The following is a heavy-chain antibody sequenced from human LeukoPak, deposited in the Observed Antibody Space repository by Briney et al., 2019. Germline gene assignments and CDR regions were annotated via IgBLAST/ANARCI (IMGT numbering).Heavy chain of an antibody. Sequence: GASVKVSCTASGGTFSSYAISWVRQAPGQGLEWMGGIIPIFGTANYAQKFQGRVTITADESTSTAYMELSSLRSEDTAVYYCASAPGGTFDYWGQGTLVTVSS. CDR1: GGTFSSYA. CDR3: ASAPGGTFDY. CDR2: IIPIFGTA. D-gene: IGHD1-26*01. V-gene: IGHV1-69*13. J-gene: IGHJ4*02.